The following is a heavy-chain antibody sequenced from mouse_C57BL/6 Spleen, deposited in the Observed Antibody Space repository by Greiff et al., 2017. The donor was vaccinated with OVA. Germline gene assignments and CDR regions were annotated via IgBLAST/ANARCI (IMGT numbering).Heavy chain of an antibody. CDR3: AREITGYFDV. CDR2: ICPGSGNT. Sequence: VQLLESGPGLVKPGASVKLSCKASGYSFTSYYIHWVQQRPGQGLEWIGWICPGSGNTKYYETFKGNATLTADKSSSTAYMQLSSQASEDSEVYYCAREITGYFDVWGKGTTVTVSS. D-gene: IGHD2-4*01. V-gene: IGHV1-66*01. CDR1: GYSFTSYY. J-gene: IGHJ1*03.